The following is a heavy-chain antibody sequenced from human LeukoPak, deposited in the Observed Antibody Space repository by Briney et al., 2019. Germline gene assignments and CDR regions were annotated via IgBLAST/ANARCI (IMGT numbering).Heavy chain of an antibody. D-gene: IGHD3-10*01. CDR3: ARDRLLWFGELLVFAGMDV. CDR1: GGSFSGYY. CDR2: INHSGST. Sequence: PSETLSLTCAVYGGSFSGYYWSWIRQPPGKGLEWIGEINHSGSTNYNPSLKSRVTISVDTSKNQFSLKLSSVTAADTAVYYCARDRLLWFGELLVFAGMDVWGQGTTVTVSS. J-gene: IGHJ6*02. V-gene: IGHV4-34*01.